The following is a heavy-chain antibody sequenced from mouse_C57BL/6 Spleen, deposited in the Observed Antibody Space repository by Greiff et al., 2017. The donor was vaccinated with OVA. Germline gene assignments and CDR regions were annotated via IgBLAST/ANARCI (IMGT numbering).Heavy chain of an antibody. J-gene: IGHJ4*01. Sequence: EVQLQESGPELVKPGASVKIPCKASGYTFTDYNMDWVKQSHGQSLEWIGDINPNNGGTIYNQKFKGKATLTVDKSSSTAYMELRSLTSEDTAVYYCARPLYSTYYAMDYWGQGTSVTVSS. D-gene: IGHD2-5*01. V-gene: IGHV1-18*01. CDR3: ARPLYSTYYAMDY. CDR1: GYTFTDYN. CDR2: INPNNGGT.